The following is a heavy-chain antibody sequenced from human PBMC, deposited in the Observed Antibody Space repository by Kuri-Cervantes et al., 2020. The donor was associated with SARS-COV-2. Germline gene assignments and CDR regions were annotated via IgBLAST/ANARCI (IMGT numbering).Heavy chain of an antibody. Sequence: GESLKISCAASGFSFSYYGMHWVRQAPGKGLEWVAVKSYDGTNKYYVDSVKGRFTISRDNSKNTLYLQMNSLRPEDTAVYYCAKDNLGWDYNNRGMDAWGQGTTVTVSS. V-gene: IGHV3-30*18. CDR1: GFSFSYYG. CDR3: AKDNLGWDYNNRGMDA. D-gene: IGHD3-22*01. J-gene: IGHJ6*02. CDR2: KSYDGTNK.